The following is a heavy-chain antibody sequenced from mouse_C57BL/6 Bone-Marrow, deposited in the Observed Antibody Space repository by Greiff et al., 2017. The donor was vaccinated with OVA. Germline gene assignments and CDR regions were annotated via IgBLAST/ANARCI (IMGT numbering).Heavy chain of an antibody. CDR1: GYAFSSSW. CDR3: ASDYGSSPWFAY. D-gene: IGHD1-1*01. Sequence: QVQLQQSGPELVKPGASVKISCKASGYAFSSSWMNWVKQRPGKGLEWIGRIYPGDGDTNYNGKFKGKATLTADKSSSTAYMQLSSLTSEDSAVYFCASDYGSSPWFAYWGQGTLVTVSA. V-gene: IGHV1-82*01. CDR2: IYPGDGDT. J-gene: IGHJ3*01.